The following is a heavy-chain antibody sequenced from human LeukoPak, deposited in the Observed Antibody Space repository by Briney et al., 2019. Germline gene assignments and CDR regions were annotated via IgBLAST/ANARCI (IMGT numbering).Heavy chain of an antibody. D-gene: IGHD2-2*01. CDR2: ISWNGVIV. J-gene: IGHJ5*02. V-gene: IGHV3-9*01. CDR3: ARSIVVSPAAPYIWFDP. CDR1: GFTFDDYA. Sequence: GGSLRLSCEVSGFTFDDYAMHWVRQVPGEGLEWVSGISWNGVIVGYADSVKGRFTISRDNAKNSLYLQMNSLRDEDTAVYYCARSIVVSPAAPYIWFDPWGQGTLVTVSS.